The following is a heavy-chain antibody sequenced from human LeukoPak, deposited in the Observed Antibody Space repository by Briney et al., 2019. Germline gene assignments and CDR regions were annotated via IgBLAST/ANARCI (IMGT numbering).Heavy chain of an antibody. D-gene: IGHD1-26*01. V-gene: IGHV1-24*01. CDR3: ATVGGSYEARGEYFDY. J-gene: IGHJ4*02. CDR2: FDPEDGET. Sequence: ASVKVSCKVSGYTLTELSMHWVRQAPGKGLEWMGGFDPEDGETIYAQKFQGRVTMTEGTSTDTAYMELSSLRSEDTAVYYCATVGGSYEARGEYFDYWGQGTLVTVSS. CDR1: GYTLTELS.